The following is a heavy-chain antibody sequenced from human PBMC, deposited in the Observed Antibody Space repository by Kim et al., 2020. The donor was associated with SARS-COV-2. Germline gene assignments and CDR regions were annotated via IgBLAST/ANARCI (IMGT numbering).Heavy chain of an antibody. V-gene: IGHV4-31*03. Sequence: SETLSLTCTVSGGSISSGGYYWSWIRQHPGKGLEWIGYIYYSGSTYYNPSLKSRVTISVDTSKNQFSLKLSSVTAADTAVYYCASTKTSRGNSFRGYYFDYWGPGTLVTVSS. CDR3: ASTKTSRGNSFRGYYFDY. D-gene: IGHD5-18*01. CDR2: IYYSGST. CDR1: GGSISSGGYY. J-gene: IGHJ4*02.